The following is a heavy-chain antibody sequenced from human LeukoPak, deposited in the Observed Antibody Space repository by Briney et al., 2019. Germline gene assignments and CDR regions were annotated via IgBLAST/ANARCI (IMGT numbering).Heavy chain of an antibody. D-gene: IGHD6-6*01. Sequence: KVSCKASGYTFTGYYMHWVRQAPGQGLEWMGIIYPGDSDTRYSPSFQGQVTISADRSISTVYLQWSSLKASDTAMYYCARLRGDSSSLYWGQGTLVTVSS. CDR1: GYTFTGYY. J-gene: IGHJ4*02. CDR3: ARLRGDSSSLY. V-gene: IGHV5-51*01. CDR2: IYPGDSDT.